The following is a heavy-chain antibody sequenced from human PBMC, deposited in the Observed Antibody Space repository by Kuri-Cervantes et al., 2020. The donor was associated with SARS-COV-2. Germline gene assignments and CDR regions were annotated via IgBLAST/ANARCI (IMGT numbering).Heavy chain of an antibody. J-gene: IGHJ4*02. CDR2: ITSNGGNT. Sequence: GGSLRLSCSASGFTFSDYSMHWVRQAPGKGLEYVSVITSNGGNTYYADSVKGRFTISRDNSKDTLYLQMSSLRVEDTAVYYCAREIAAAGIDYWGQGTLVTVSS. CDR3: AREIAAAGIDY. V-gene: IGHV3-64D*06. CDR1: GFTFSDYS. D-gene: IGHD6-13*01.